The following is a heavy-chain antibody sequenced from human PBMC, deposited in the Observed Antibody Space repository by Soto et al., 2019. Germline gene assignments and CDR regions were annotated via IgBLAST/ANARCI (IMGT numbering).Heavy chain of an antibody. D-gene: IGHD3-22*01. CDR3: AKEMFPRTVLDSSSPWGDY. CDR2: LSYDGSHE. J-gene: IGHJ4*02. CDR1: GFTFDDFG. V-gene: IGHV3-30*18. Sequence: QVQLVESGGGVVQPGTSLKLSCAASGFTFDDFGFHWVRQAPGKGLEWVATLSYDGSHEYYADSVKGRFTISRDNSKITLYLQMNSLKTEDTAMYYCAKEMFPRTVLDSSSPWGDYRGQGTLVTVSS.